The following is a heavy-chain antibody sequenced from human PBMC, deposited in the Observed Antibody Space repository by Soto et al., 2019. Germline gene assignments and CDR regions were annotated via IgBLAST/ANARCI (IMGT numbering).Heavy chain of an antibody. CDR1: GFTFSSYG. D-gene: IGHD1-26*01. V-gene: IGHV3-30*18. CDR2: ISYDGSNK. J-gene: IGHJ4*02. Sequence: LRLSCAASGFTFSSYGMHWVRQAPGKGLEWVAVISYDGSNKYYADSVKGRFTISRDNSKNTLYLQMNSLRAEDTAVYYCAKEKSGSHRRALDYWGQGTLVTVSS. CDR3: AKEKSGSHRRALDY.